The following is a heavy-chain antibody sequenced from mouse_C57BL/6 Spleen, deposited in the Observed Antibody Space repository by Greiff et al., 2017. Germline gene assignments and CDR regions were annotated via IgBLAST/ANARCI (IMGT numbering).Heavy chain of an antibody. CDR3: TCSSYGYDWHFDV. V-gene: IGHV1-5*01. D-gene: IGHD2-2*01. CDR2: IYPGNSNT. CDR1: GYTFTSYW. J-gene: IGHJ1*03. Sequence: VQLQQSGTVLARPGASVKMSCKTSGYTFTSYWMHWVKQRPGQGLEWIGAIYPGNSNTSYNQKFKGKAKLTAVTSASTAYMELSSLTNEDSAVYYCTCSSYGYDWHFDVWGTGTTVTVSS.